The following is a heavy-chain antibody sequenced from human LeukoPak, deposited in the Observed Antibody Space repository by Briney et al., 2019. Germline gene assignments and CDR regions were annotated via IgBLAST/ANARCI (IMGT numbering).Heavy chain of an antibody. J-gene: IGHJ4*02. CDR2: IGSDGTKR. Sequence: PGGSLRLSCTVSGFTVSSNSMSWVRQSPGKGLDWVAFIGSDGTKRYSADSVKGRFTISRDNSRNTLYLQMNSLKTEDTAVYYCAKGQHIVTTISQEGFEYWGQGTLVTVST. CDR3: AKGQHIVTTISQEGFEY. D-gene: IGHD5-12*01. V-gene: IGHV3-30*02. CDR1: GFTVSSNS.